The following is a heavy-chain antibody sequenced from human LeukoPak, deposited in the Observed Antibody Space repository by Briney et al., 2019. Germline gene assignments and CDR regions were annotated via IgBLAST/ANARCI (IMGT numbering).Heavy chain of an antibody. D-gene: IGHD1-26*01. Sequence: PSETLSLTCAVYGGSFSGYYWSWIRQPPGKGLEWIGEINHSGSTNYNPSLKSRVTISVDTSKNQFSLKLSSVTAADTAFYYCASQGHHGKIVGTTLSYFYMDVWGKGTTVTVSS. V-gene: IGHV4-34*01. CDR2: INHSGST. J-gene: IGHJ6*03. CDR1: GGSFSGYY. CDR3: ASQGHHGKIVGTTLSYFYMDV.